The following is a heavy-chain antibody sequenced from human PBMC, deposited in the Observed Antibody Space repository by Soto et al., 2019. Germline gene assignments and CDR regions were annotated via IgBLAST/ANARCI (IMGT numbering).Heavy chain of an antibody. J-gene: IGHJ6*02. Sequence: QVQLVQSGAEVKKPGSSVKVSCKASGGTFSSYAISWVRQAPGQGLEWMGGIIPIFGTANYAQKFQGRVTITEDESTSTAYMELSSLRSEDTAVYYCARDCGGDCYIYYYGMDVWGQGTTVTVSS. D-gene: IGHD2-21*02. CDR2: IIPIFGTA. CDR3: ARDCGGDCYIYYYGMDV. CDR1: GGTFSSYA. V-gene: IGHV1-69*01.